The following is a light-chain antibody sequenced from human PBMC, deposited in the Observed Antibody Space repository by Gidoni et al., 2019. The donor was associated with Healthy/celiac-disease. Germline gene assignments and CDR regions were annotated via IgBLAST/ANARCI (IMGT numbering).Light chain of an antibody. CDR2: DAS. V-gene: IGKV1-5*01. J-gene: IGKJ1*01. CDR3: QQYNSYPWT. CDR1: QSSSSW. Sequence: DIQMTPSPSTLSASVGDRVTITCQASQSSSSWLAWYQQKPGKAPKLLIYDASSLESGVPARFSGSGSGTEFTLTISSLQPDDFATYYCQQYNSYPWTFGQGTKVEIK.